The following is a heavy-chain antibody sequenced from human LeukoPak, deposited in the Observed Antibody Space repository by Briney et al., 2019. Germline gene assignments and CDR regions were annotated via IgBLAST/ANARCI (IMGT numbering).Heavy chain of an antibody. Sequence: SGTLSLTCTVPGGSISSGSYYWSWIRQPPGKGLEWIGYIYDSGDTYYNPSLKSRVIISLDRSKNQFSPKLSSVTATDTAVYYCARYGGSGTYFFDYWGQGTLVTVSS. V-gene: IGHV4-30-2*01. J-gene: IGHJ4*02. CDR1: GGSISSGSYY. D-gene: IGHD3-10*01. CDR3: ARYGGSGTYFFDY. CDR2: IYDSGDT.